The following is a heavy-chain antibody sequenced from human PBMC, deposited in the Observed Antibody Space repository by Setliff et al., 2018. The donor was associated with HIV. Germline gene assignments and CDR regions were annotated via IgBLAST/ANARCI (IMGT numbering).Heavy chain of an antibody. J-gene: IGHJ6*02. CDR1: GFAFSGSD. Sequence: GGSLRLSCTASGFAFSGSDMHWVRQASGKGLEWVGRIRSKVNTYATAYAASVKGRFIISRDDSKNTAYLQLNSLKTEDTAVYYCSRQIFGVLIGYYGLDVWGQGTTVTVSS. V-gene: IGHV3-73*01. D-gene: IGHD3-3*01. CDR3: SRQIFGVLIGYYGLDV. CDR2: IRSKVNTYAT.